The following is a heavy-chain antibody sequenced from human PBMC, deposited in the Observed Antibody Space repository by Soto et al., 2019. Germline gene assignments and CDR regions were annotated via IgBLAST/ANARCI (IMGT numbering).Heavy chain of an antibody. CDR1: GFTFNIYG. V-gene: IGHV3-33*01. Sequence: QVQLVESGGGVVQPGRSLRLSCAASGFTFNIYGMQWVRQAPGKGLEWVAIIWYDGSNEYYADSVKGRFTISRDNSKSTVYLQMNSLRAEDTAVYFCARGREGGYFDYWGQGTLVTVSS. CDR3: ARGREGGYFDY. D-gene: IGHD3-16*01. CDR2: IWYDGSNE. J-gene: IGHJ4*02.